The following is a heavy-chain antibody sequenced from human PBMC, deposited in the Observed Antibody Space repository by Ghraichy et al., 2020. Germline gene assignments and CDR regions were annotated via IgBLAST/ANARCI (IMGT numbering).Heavy chain of an antibody. CDR3: ARDSLSYDFWSGKPVIDI. CDR1: GYTFTSYG. CDR2: ISAYNGDT. D-gene: IGHD3-3*01. Sequence: ASVKVSCKASGYTFTSYGISWVRQAPGQGLEWMGWISAYNGDTNYAQKLQGRVTMTTDTSTSTAYMELRSLRSDDTAVYYCARDSLSYDFWSGKPVIDIWGQGTMVTVSS. V-gene: IGHV1-18*01. J-gene: IGHJ3*02.